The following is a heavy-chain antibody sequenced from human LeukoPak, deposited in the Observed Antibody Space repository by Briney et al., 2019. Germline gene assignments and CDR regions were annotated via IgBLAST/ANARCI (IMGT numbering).Heavy chain of an antibody. CDR3: AREYSSGWHDY. CDR1: GFTFSSYS. D-gene: IGHD6-19*01. CDR2: ISSSSSYI. V-gene: IGHV3-21*01. J-gene: IGHJ4*02. Sequence: GGSLRLSCAASGFTFSSYSMTWVRQAPGKGLEWVSSISSSSSYIYYADSVKGRFTISRDNAKNSLYLQMNSLGAEDTAVYYCAREYSSGWHDYWGQGTLVTVSS.